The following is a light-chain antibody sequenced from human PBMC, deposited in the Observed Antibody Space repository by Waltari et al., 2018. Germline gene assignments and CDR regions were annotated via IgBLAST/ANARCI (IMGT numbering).Light chain of an antibody. Sequence: QSGLTQPPSVSRAPGQRVTISCTRSSPPIGPGHDVPRYQLLPGTAPKLLIYGNTNRPSGVPDRFSGSKSGTSASLAITGLQAEDEADYYCQSYDRSLSGSIFGGGTKLTVL. CDR3: QSYDRSLSGSI. J-gene: IGLJ2*01. CDR2: GNT. CDR1: SPPIGPGHD. V-gene: IGLV1-40*01.